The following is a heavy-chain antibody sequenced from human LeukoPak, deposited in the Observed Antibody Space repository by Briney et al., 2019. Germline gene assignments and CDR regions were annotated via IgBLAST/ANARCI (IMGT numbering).Heavy chain of an antibody. CDR1: GFTFSDYG. CDR2: IRYDGSNE. Sequence: GGSLRLFCAASGFTFSDYGMHWVRQAPGKGLEWVAFIRYDGSNEYYVDSVKGRFTVSRDNSKNTLYLQMNSLRAEDTAVYYCTKSFWSGYTYYFDYWGQGTLVTVSS. V-gene: IGHV3-30*02. CDR3: TKSFWSGYTYYFDY. D-gene: IGHD3-3*01. J-gene: IGHJ4*02.